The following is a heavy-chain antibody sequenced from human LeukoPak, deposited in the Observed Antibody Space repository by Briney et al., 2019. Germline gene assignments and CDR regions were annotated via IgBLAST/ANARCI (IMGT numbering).Heavy chain of an antibody. CDR3: ARVSGSYYPGY. CDR2: ISSSGSTI. V-gene: IGHV3-48*04. Sequence: AGGSLRLSCAASGFTFSSYAMSWVRQAPGKGLEWVSYISSSGSTIYYADSVKGRFTISRDNAKNSLYLQMNSLRAEDTAVYYCARVSGSYYPGYWGQGTLVTVSS. J-gene: IGHJ4*02. CDR1: GFTFSSYA. D-gene: IGHD1-26*01.